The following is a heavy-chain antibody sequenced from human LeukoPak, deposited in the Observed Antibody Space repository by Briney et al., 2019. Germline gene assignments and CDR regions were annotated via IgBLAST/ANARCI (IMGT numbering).Heavy chain of an antibody. CDR1: GFTFSSYE. D-gene: IGHD3-10*01. CDR3: ASLSPFMVRGVIRRDDY. V-gene: IGHV3-48*03. CDR2: ISSSGSTI. J-gene: IGHJ4*02. Sequence: PGGSLRLSCAASGFTFSSYEMNWVRQAPGKGLEWVSYISSSGSTIYYADSVKGRFTISRDNAKNSLYLQMNSLRAEDTAVYYCASLSPFMVRGVIRRDDYWGQGTLVTVSS.